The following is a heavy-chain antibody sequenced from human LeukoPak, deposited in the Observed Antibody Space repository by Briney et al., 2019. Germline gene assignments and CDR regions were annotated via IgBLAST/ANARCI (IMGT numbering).Heavy chain of an antibody. D-gene: IGHD6-13*01. V-gene: IGHV3-7*03. Sequence: GGSLRLSCAASGFTFSNFWMHWVRQAPGKGLEWVANIKPDGTTKFYVDSVKGRFTISRDNALNSLYLQMNSLRAEDTAIYYCARSIPYGTTWYGRSDYWGQGTLVTVSS. CDR1: GFTFSNFW. CDR2: IKPDGTTK. J-gene: IGHJ4*02. CDR3: ARSIPYGTTWYGRSDY.